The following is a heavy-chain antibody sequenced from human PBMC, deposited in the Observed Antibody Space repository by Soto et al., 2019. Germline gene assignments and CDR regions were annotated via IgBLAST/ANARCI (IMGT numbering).Heavy chain of an antibody. Sequence: QVQLVQSGAEEKKPGASVKVSCKASGYTFTVYAMHWVRQAPGQRLEWMGWITAGNGNTKYSQKFQGRVTITRDTSASTAYMELRSLRSEDTAVYYCARAVAVPADFDYWGQGTLVTVSS. CDR3: ARAVAVPADFDY. D-gene: IGHD6-19*01. CDR1: GYTFTVYA. V-gene: IGHV1-3*05. J-gene: IGHJ4*02. CDR2: ITAGNGNT.